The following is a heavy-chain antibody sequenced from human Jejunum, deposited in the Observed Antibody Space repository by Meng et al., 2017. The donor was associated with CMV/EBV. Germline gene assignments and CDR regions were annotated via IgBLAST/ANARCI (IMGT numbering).Heavy chain of an antibody. CDR3: VRGRCTRTSCYKGAFDF. CDR2: KSPTESS. CDR1: ISNLNW. D-gene: IGHD2-2*02. J-gene: IGHJ4*02. V-gene: IGHV4-4*02. Sequence: ISNLNWWSWVRQAPGQGLEWLGEKSPTESSNYNPSLKSRVTISVDRSKNQFSLKLTSVTATDTAVYYCVRGRCTRTSCYKGAFDFWSQGTLVTVSS.